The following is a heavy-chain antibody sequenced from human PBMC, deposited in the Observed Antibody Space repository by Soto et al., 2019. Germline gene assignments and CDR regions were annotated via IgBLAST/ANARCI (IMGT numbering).Heavy chain of an antibody. V-gene: IGHV4-4*07. Sequence: TLSLTCTVSGGSISSYYWSWIRQPAGKGLEWIGRIYTSGSTNYNPSLKSRVTMSVDTSKNQFSLKLSSVTAADTAVYYCARDPGPAAPNYYYYYGMDVWGQGTTVTVSS. CDR1: GGSISSYY. D-gene: IGHD2-2*01. J-gene: IGHJ6*02. CDR2: IYTSGST. CDR3: ARDPGPAAPNYYYYYGMDV.